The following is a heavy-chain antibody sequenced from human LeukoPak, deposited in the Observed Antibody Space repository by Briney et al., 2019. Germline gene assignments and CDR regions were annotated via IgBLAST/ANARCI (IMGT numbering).Heavy chain of an antibody. CDR2: INHSGRV. J-gene: IGHJ4*02. Sequence: SETLSLTCAVSGESFSYNYWTWVRQPPGKGLEWIGDINHSGRVNYRPSLKSRVTISADTSKSQFSLKLNAVTAADTAVYYCARGLGPMSPSLDYWGQGSLVTASS. CDR1: GESFSYNY. V-gene: IGHV4-34*01. D-gene: IGHD3-22*01. CDR3: ARGLGPMSPSLDY.